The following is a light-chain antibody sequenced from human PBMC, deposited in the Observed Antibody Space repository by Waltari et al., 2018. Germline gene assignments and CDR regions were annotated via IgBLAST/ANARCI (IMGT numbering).Light chain of an antibody. J-gene: IGKJ4*01. CDR3: QQRSNWLT. CDR1: PSVLYSFDNKNH. CDR2: WAS. Sequence: DIVMTQSPDSLAVSLGDRATINCRSSPSVLYSFDNKNHLAWYQQKPGQPPKVLIYWASTRESGVPDRFSGSGSETDFSLTISSLEPEDFAVYYCQQRSNWLTFGGGTKVEIK. V-gene: IGKV4-1*01.